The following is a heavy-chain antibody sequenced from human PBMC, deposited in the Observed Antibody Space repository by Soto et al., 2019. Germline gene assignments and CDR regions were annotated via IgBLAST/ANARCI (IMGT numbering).Heavy chain of an antibody. Sequence: QLQLQESGPGLVKPSGTLSLTCAVSGGSIRSSDWWNWVRQPPGKGLEWIGEISESGSPNYNPSLKSRATISMDKANKYFSLKLDSVTAADTAVYYCAREVSGVQAFDYWGQGTLVTVSS. J-gene: IGHJ4*02. CDR1: GGSIRSSDW. CDR3: AREVSGVQAFDY. D-gene: IGHD2-21*01. V-gene: IGHV4-4*02. CDR2: ISESGSP.